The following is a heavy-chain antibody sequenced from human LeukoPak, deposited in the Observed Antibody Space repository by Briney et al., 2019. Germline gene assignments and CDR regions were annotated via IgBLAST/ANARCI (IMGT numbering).Heavy chain of an antibody. CDR2: IKQDGSEK. J-gene: IGHJ4*02. CDR1: GFTFSNYW. D-gene: IGHD3-22*01. V-gene: IGHV3-7*01. Sequence: GGSLRLSCAASGFTFSNYWMSWVRQAPGKGLEWVANIKQDGSEKYYVDSVKGRFTISRDNAKNSLYLQMNSLRADDTAVYYCASDRDYYDSTGYLFDYWGQGTLVTVPS. CDR3: ASDRDYYDSTGYLFDY.